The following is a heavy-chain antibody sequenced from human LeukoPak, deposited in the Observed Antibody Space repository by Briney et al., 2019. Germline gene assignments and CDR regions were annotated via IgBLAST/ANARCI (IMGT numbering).Heavy chain of an antibody. J-gene: IGHJ4*02. V-gene: IGHV3-53*01. CDR3: ATSTAAVGALDS. CDR2: TYAGGPT. D-gene: IGHD1-26*01. CDR1: GFTFSSYW. Sequence: GGSLRLSCAASGFTFSSYWMSWVRQAPGKGLEWVSITYAGGPTYYADSVKGRFTVSRDKTKNTVDLQMSSLRAEDTAVYHCATSTAAVGALDSWGQGTLVTVSS.